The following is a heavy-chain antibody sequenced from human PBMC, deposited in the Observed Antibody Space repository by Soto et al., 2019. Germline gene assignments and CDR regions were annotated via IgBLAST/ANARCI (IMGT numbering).Heavy chain of an antibody. V-gene: IGHV1-46*01. CDR2: INPSGGST. CDR1: GYTFTSYY. D-gene: IGHD6-19*01. CDR3: ARDKVAGDYYYYDMDV. Sequence: GASVKVSCKASGYTFTSYYMHWVRQAPGQGLEWMGIINPSGGSTSYAQKFQGRVTMTRDTSISTAYMEVSRLRSDDTAVYYCARDKVAGDYYYYDMDVWGQGTTVTVSS. J-gene: IGHJ6*02.